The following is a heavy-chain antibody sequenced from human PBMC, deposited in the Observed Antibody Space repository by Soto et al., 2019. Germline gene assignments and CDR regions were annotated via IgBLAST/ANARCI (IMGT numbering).Heavy chain of an antibody. CDR1: GFTFSNYW. V-gene: IGHV3-7*01. J-gene: IGHJ4*02. Sequence: EVQLVESGGGLVQPGGSLRLSCAASGFTFSNYWMIWVRQAPGKGLEWVANITQDGSEKYYVDSVKGRFTISRDNAKNSLYLQMNSLRVEDTAVYHCAGLGMVRGVISYWGQGTLVTVSS. D-gene: IGHD3-10*01. CDR3: AGLGMVRGVISY. CDR2: ITQDGSEK.